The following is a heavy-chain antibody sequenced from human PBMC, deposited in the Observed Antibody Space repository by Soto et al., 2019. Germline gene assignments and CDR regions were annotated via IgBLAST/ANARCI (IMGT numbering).Heavy chain of an antibody. V-gene: IGHV1-18*01. D-gene: IGHD3-3*01. J-gene: IGHJ6*02. CDR3: AGAQGGSDFWSGSYGMDV. CDR2: ISAYNGNT. Sequence: ASVKVSCKASGYTFTSYGISWVRQAPGQGLEWMGWISAYNGNTNYAQKLQGRVTMTTDTSTSTAYMELRSLRSDDTAVYYCAGAQGGSDFWSGSYGMDVWGQGTTVTVSS. CDR1: GYTFTSYG.